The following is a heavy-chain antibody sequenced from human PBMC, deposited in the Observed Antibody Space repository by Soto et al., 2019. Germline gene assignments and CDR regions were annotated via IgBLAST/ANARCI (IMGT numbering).Heavy chain of an antibody. CDR1: GGTFSSYA. Sequence: ASVKVSCKASGGTFSSYAISWVRQAPGQGLEWMGGIIPIFGTANYAQKFQGRVTITADESTSTAYMELSSLRSDDTAVYYCARLNSGWYDAFDIWGQGTMVTVSS. D-gene: IGHD6-19*01. V-gene: IGHV1-69*13. CDR3: ARLNSGWYDAFDI. CDR2: IIPIFGTA. J-gene: IGHJ3*02.